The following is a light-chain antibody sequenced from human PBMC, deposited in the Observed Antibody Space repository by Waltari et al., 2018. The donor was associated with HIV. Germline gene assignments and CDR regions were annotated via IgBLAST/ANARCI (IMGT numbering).Light chain of an antibody. J-gene: IGLJ1*01. CDR2: EVF. CDR1: SSDIGGCNS. CDR3: SSRTSGTSFYV. V-gene: IGLV2-14*01. Sequence: QSALTQPASVSGSPGQSITISCTGTSSDIGGCNSVSWSPQHPGKVPKLLIYEVFYGPSGVSNRFSGSKSGNTASLTISGLQAEDEADYYCSSRTSGTSFYVFGTGTRVTV.